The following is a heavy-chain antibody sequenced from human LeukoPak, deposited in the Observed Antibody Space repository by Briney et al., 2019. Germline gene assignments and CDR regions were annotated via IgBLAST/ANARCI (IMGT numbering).Heavy chain of an antibody. CDR1: GFTFSSFP. J-gene: IGHJ4*02. V-gene: IGHV3-23*01. CDR3: ARDATWNDGRGLDD. D-gene: IGHD1-1*01. Sequence: GGSLRLSCAASGFTFSSFPMSWVRQAPGTGLEWVSIIGGNGGGTYYADSVKGRFTISRDNSKNTLYLQMNSLRVEDTAVYYCARDATWNDGRGLDDWGQGTLVTVSS. CDR2: IGGNGGGT.